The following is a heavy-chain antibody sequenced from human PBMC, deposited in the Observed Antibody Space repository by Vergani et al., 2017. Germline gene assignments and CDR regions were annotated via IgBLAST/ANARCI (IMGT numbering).Heavy chain of an antibody. V-gene: IGHV3-48*02. CDR3: ATSRYCSSTSCYSNY. J-gene: IGHJ4*02. CDR1: GFTFSSYS. D-gene: IGHD2-2*01. Sequence: EVQLVESGGGLVQPGGSLRLSCAASGFTFSSYSMNWVRQAPGKGLEWVSYISSSSSTIYYADSVKGRFTISRDNAKNSLYLQMNSLRDEDTAVYYCATSRYCSSTSCYSNYWGQGTRVTVSS. CDR2: ISSSSSTI.